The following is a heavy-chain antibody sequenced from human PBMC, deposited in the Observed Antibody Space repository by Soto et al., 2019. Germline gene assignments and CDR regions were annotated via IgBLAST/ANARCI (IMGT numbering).Heavy chain of an antibody. Sequence: QVQLVQSGAEVKKPGSSVKVSCKASGGTFSSYAISWVRQAPGQGLEWMGGIIPIFGTANYAQKFQGRVTITADESTSTAYMELSSLRSEDTAVYYCARDTHSGTWEPRRGYYYYYGMDVWGQGTTVTVSS. V-gene: IGHV1-69*01. D-gene: IGHD1-7*01. J-gene: IGHJ6*02. CDR3: ARDTHSGTWEPRRGYYYYYGMDV. CDR2: IIPIFGTA. CDR1: GGTFSSYA.